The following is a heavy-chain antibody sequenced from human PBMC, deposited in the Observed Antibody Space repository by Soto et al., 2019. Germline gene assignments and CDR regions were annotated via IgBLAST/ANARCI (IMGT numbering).Heavy chain of an antibody. CDR3: ARDMHIVATIKDDYYYYYYMDV. V-gene: IGHV3-7*01. J-gene: IGHJ6*03. D-gene: IGHD5-12*01. CDR2: INQDGSEK. Sequence: GGSLRLSCAASGFTFNSYWMSWVRQAPGKGLEWVANINQDGSEKYYVDSVKGRFTISRDNAKNSLYLQMNSLRAADTAVYYCARDMHIVATIKDDYYYYYYMDVWGKGTTVTVSS. CDR1: GFTFNSYW.